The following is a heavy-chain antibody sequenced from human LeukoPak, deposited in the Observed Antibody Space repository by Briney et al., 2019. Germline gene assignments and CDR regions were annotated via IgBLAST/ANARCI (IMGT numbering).Heavy chain of an antibody. V-gene: IGHV3-74*01. J-gene: IGHJ4*02. D-gene: IGHD6-6*01. CDR2: IKSDASTT. Sequence: GGSLRLSCAASGFTFSSYWMHWVRQAPGKGLVWVSRIKSDASTTNYADSVKGRFTISRDNAKNTLYLQMNSLRAEDRGVYYCAREFGIYTSSSGGGYWGQGTLVTVSS. CDR3: AREFGIYTSSSGGGY. CDR1: GFTFSSYW.